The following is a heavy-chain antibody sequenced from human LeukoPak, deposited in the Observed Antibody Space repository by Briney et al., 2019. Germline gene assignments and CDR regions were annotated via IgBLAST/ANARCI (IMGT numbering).Heavy chain of an antibody. CDR2: INQDGSEK. V-gene: IGHV3-7*01. J-gene: IGHJ4*02. CDR3: ARERDGRFFDY. CDR1: GLIFRSYW. D-gene: IGHD5-24*01. Sequence: GGSLRLSCAVSGLIFRSYWMSWVRQAPEKGLEWVANINQDGSEKYFVDSVKGRFTISRDNAKNSLHLQMNTLRAEDTAVYYCARERDGRFFDYWGQGTLVTVSS.